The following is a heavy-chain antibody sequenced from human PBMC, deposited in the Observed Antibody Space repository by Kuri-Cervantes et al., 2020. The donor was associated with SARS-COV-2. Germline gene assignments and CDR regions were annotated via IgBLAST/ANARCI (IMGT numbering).Heavy chain of an antibody. J-gene: IGHJ4*02. CDR2: IRYDGSNK. CDR1: GFTFSSYW. Sequence: GGSLRLSCAASGFTFSSYWMSWVRQAPGKGLEWVAFIRYDGSNKYYADSVKGRFTISRDNSKNTLYLQMNSLRAEDTAVYYCARGSSGSYPLDYWGQGTLVTVSS. V-gene: IGHV3-30*02. D-gene: IGHD1-26*01. CDR3: ARGSSGSYPLDY.